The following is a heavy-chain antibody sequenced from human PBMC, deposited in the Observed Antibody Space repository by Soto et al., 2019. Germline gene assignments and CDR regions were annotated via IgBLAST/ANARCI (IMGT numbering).Heavy chain of an antibody. Sequence: QVQLVESGGGVVQPGRSLRLSCAASGFTFSSYAMHWVRQAPGKGLEWVAVISYDGSNKYYADSVKGRFTISRDNSKNTLYLQMNSLRAEDTAVYYCARAPITMIVQSWGQGTLVTVSS. J-gene: IGHJ4*02. CDR1: GFTFSSYA. D-gene: IGHD3-22*01. V-gene: IGHV3-30-3*01. CDR3: ARAPITMIVQS. CDR2: ISYDGSNK.